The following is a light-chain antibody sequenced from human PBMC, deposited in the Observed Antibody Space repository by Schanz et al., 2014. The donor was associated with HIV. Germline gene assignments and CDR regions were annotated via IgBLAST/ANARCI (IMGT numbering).Light chain of an antibody. Sequence: AIRITQSPSSLSASTGDRVTITCRASQDITSYLAWYQQKPGKAPKLLIYAASTLVSGVPSRFNGSGSGTDFTLTISSLQPEDFAVYYCQQYDRSPYTFGGGTKVEIK. CDR1: QDITSY. J-gene: IGKJ4*01. CDR2: AAS. CDR3: QQYDRSPYT. V-gene: IGKV1-8*01.